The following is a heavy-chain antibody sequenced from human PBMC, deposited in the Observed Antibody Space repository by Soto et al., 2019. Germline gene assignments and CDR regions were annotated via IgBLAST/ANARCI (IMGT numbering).Heavy chain of an antibody. V-gene: IGHV3-11*04. CDR1: GFTFSDYY. Sequence: GGSLRLSCAASGFTFSDYYMSWVRQAPGKGLEWVSYISSSGLTIYYAESVKGRFTISRDSAKNLVYLQMNSLRAEDTAVYYCARDLEVGAYLYFFDYWGQGTLVTVSS. CDR3: ARDLEVGAYLYFFDY. D-gene: IGHD1-26*01. J-gene: IGHJ4*02. CDR2: ISSSGLTI.